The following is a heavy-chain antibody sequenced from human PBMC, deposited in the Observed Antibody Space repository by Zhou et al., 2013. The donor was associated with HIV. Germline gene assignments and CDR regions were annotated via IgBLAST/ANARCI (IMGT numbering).Heavy chain of an antibody. CDR2: VIPDDGET. J-gene: IGHJ3*01. V-gene: IGHV1-69-2*01. D-gene: IGHD1-1*01. CDR3: VSLQDIVPDYEGTTGQDAFDL. CDR1: GFSLIDHY. Sequence: EVQLVQSGAEVKKPGTAVQISCKVSGFSLIDHYMHWVRQAPGEGLEWMGLVIPDDGETLYAEKFQGRLTISADTSKDTVYMELSPLTSEDTAVYFCVSLQDIVPDYEGTTGQDAFDLWGPRDSDHRLF.